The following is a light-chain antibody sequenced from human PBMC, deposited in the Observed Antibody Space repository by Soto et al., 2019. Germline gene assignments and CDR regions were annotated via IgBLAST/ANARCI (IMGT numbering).Light chain of an antibody. Sequence: QAVVTQESSVTVSPGGTVTLTCGSSTGVVTRDHYPNWFQQKPGQPPRALISTTTNRHSWTPARFSGSLLGDKAALTLAGVQPEDEDDYYCLLYFGGNWVFGGGTQMT. V-gene: IGLV7-43*01. CDR1: TGVVTRDHY. J-gene: IGLJ3*02. CDR3: LLYFGGNWV. CDR2: TTT.